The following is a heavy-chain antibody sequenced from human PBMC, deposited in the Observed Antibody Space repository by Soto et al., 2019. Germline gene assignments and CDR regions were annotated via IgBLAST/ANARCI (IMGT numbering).Heavy chain of an antibody. J-gene: IGHJ3*01. CDR2: FYSGGST. D-gene: IGHD3-22*01. V-gene: IGHV3-53*01. CDR1: GFTFSSSD. Sequence: EVQLVESGGGLIQPGGSLRLSCAASGFTFSSSDMNWVRQAPGKGLEWVTLFYSGGSTYYADSVKGRFTITRDNSKNTLYLQMRSLRAEDTAVYYCATRPLLPGAPWGQGTMVTVSS. CDR3: ATRPLLPGAP.